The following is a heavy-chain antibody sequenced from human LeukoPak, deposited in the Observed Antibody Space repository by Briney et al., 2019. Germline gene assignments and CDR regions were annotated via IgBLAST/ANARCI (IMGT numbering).Heavy chain of an antibody. CDR2: ISGSGGST. CDR1: GFTFSSYA. Sequence: GGSLRLPCAASGFTFSSYAMSWVRQAPGKGLEWVSAISGSGGSTYYADSVKGRFTISRDNSKNTLYLQMNSLRAEDTAVYYCAKDPEDILTFDYWGQGTLVTVSS. D-gene: IGHD3-9*01. CDR3: AKDPEDILTFDY. V-gene: IGHV3-23*01. J-gene: IGHJ4*02.